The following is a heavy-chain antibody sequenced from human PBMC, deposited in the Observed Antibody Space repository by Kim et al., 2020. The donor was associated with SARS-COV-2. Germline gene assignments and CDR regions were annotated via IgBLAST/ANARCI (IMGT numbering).Heavy chain of an antibody. V-gene: IGHV1-46*01. J-gene: IGHJ4*02. CDR2: IKPSSGST. Sequence: ASVKVSCKASGYTLTSYYVHWVRQAPGQGLEWMGVIKPSSGSTSYPQKFQGRVTMTRDTSASTVFMELSSLRSEDTAVFYCARSYGYSGSLYYFDYWGQG. D-gene: IGHD5-12*01. CDR3: ARSYGYSGSLYYFDY. CDR1: GYTLTSYY.